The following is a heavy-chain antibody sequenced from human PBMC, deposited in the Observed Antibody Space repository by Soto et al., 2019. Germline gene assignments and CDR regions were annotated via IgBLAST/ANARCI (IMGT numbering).Heavy chain of an antibody. CDR2: VNAGHGNT. D-gene: IGHD3-9*01. V-gene: IGHV1-3*01. CDR1: GYTFTTYA. CDR3: AGPTGPRDFFDI. J-gene: IGHJ3*02. Sequence: ASVKVSCKASGYTFTTYAIHWVRQAPGQRLEWMGWVNAGHGNTKYSQKFQGRVSITRDTSASTAYMELSSLRSEDPAVYYGAGPTGPRDFFDIGGQGKMVPVPS.